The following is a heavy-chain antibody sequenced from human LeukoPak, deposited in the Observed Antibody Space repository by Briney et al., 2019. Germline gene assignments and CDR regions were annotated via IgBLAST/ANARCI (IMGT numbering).Heavy chain of an antibody. CDR2: ISGSGGST. Sequence: GGSLRLSCAASGFTFSSYAMNWVRQAPGKGLEWVSAISGSGGSTYYADSVKGRFTISRDNSKNTLYLQMNSLRAEDTAVYYCAKDALGVPAALADYWGQGTLVTVSS. CDR1: GFTFSSYA. CDR3: AKDALGVPAALADY. J-gene: IGHJ4*02. V-gene: IGHV3-23*01. D-gene: IGHD2-2*01.